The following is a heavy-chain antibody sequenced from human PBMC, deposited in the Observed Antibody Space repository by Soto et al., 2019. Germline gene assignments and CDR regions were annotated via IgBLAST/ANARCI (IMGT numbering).Heavy chain of an antibody. D-gene: IGHD3-10*01. V-gene: IGHV1-58*01. Sequence: VASVKVSCKASGFTFTSSAVQWVRQARGQRLEWIGWIVVGSGNTNYAQKFQERVTITRDMSTSTAYMELSSLRSEDTAVYYCAALPVVRGVPDYWGQGTLVTVSS. CDR3: AALPVVRGVPDY. CDR1: GFTFTSSA. J-gene: IGHJ4*02. CDR2: IVVGSGNT.